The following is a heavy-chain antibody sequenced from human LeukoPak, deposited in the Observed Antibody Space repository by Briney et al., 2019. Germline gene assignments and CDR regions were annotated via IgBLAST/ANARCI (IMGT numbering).Heavy chain of an antibody. CDR1: GFTFSSYW. CDR2: INSDGSST. CDR3: AKDYYDSSGYYVSYFDY. J-gene: IGHJ4*02. V-gene: IGHV3-74*01. D-gene: IGHD3-22*01. Sequence: GGSLRLSCAASGFTFSSYWMHWVRQAPGKGLVWVSRINSDGSSTSYADSVKGRFTISRDNAKNTLYLQMNSLRAEDTAVYYCAKDYYDSSGYYVSYFDYWGQGTLVTVSS.